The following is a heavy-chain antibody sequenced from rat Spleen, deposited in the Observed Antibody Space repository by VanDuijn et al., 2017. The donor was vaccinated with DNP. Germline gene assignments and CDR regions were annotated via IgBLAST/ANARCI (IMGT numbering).Heavy chain of an antibody. J-gene: IGHJ3*01. Sequence: EVQLVESGGGLVQPGRSLRLSCVASGFTFSDYYMAWVRQAPTKGLEWVAYIRYDGGSIHYGDSVKGRFTIFRDNAKSTLYLQMNSLRSEDMATYYCARPMDYYSGGFAYWGQGTLVTVSS. CDR3: ARPMDYYSGGFAY. D-gene: IGHD1-1*01. CDR1: GFTFSDYY. CDR2: IRYDGGSI. V-gene: IGHV5-22*01.